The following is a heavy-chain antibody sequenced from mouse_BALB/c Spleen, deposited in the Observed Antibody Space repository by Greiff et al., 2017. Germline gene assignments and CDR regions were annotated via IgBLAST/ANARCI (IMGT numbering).Heavy chain of an antibody. Sequence: EVQLQQSGAELVKPGASVKLSCTASGFNIKDTYMHWVKQRPEQGLEWIGRIDPANGNTKYDPKFQGKATITADTSSNTAYLQLSSLTSEDTAVYYCARYHYYGSSYHFDDWGQGTTLTVSS. CDR3: ARYHYYGSSYHFDD. CDR1: GFNIKDTY. D-gene: IGHD1-1*01. J-gene: IGHJ2*01. V-gene: IGHV14-3*02. CDR2: IDPANGNT.